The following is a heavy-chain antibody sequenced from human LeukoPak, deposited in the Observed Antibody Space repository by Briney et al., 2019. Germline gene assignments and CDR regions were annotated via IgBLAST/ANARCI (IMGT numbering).Heavy chain of an antibody. CDR3: AKVDGYCSGGSCYYGMDV. V-gene: IGHV1-69*02. D-gene: IGHD2-15*01. CDR1: VGTFSSYT. J-gene: IGHJ6*02. CDR2: IIPILAIA. Sequence: SVKVSCTASVGTFSSYTISWVRQAPGHGLEWMGRIIPILAIANYAQKFQARVTITADKSTSTAYMELSSLRSEDTAVYYCAKVDGYCSGGSCYYGMDVWGQGTTVTVSS.